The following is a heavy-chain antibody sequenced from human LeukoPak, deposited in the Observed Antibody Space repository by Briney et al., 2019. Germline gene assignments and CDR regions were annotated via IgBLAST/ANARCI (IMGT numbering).Heavy chain of an antibody. D-gene: IGHD2-2*01. CDR1: GGSISSYY. V-gene: IGHV4-4*07. CDR3: ARFTRHQLPRDAFDI. CDR2: IYTSGST. J-gene: IGHJ3*02. Sequence: SETLSLTCTVSGGSISSYYWSWIRQPAGKGLEWIGRIYTSGSTNYNPSLKSRVTMSVDTSKNQFSLKLSSVTAADTAVYYCARFTRHQLPRDAFDIWGQGTMVTVSS.